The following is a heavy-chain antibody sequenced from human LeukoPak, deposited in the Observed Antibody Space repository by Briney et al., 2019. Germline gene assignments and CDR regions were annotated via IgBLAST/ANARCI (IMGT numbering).Heavy chain of an antibody. Sequence: PGGSLRLSCAASGFTFSSYGMHWVRQAPGKGLEWVAFIRYDGSNKYYADSVKGRFTISRDNSKNTLYLQMNSLRAEDTAVYYCAKRSRLRLGELLDYWGQGTLVTVSS. V-gene: IGHV3-30*02. CDR3: AKRSRLRLGELLDY. CDR1: GFTFSSYG. D-gene: IGHD3-16*01. CDR2: IRYDGSNK. J-gene: IGHJ4*02.